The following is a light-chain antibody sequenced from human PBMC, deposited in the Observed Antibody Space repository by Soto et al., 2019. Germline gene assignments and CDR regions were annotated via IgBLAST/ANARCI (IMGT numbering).Light chain of an antibody. CDR2: STS. CDR1: QSVSNY. CDR3: PQYESLPM. J-gene: IGKJ5*01. Sequence: DIPFTQPPSLLSASFGDRLTITGRASQSVSNYLNWYRQLPGKAPTLLIYSTSSLQRGVPSRLSRRGPQTEFTLPLSSLSPDEFAPYLWPQYESLPMLGPGTGMEI. V-gene: IGKV1-39*01.